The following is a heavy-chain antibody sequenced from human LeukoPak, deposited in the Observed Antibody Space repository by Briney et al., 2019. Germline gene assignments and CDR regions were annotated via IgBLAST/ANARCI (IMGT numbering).Heavy chain of an antibody. V-gene: IGHV3-21*01. Sequence: PGGSLRLSCAASGFTFSSYTMNWLRQAPGKGLEWVSSISSSSSYIYYADSLKGRFTISRDNAKNSLYLQMSSWRAEDTAVYYCARDPSSRGDFDYWGQGTLVSVSS. D-gene: IGHD2-15*01. CDR2: ISSSSSYI. CDR1: GFTFSSYT. J-gene: IGHJ4*02. CDR3: ARDPSSRGDFDY.